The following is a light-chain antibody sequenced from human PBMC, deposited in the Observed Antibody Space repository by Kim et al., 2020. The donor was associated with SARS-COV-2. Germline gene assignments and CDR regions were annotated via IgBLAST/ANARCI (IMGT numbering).Light chain of an antibody. CDR1: NIESKS. CDR2: YDS. J-gene: IGLJ2*01. CDR3: QVWDSSSDHVV. Sequence: PGKPARSTCGGNNIESKSVHWYQQKPGQAPVLVIYYDSDRPSGIPERFSGSNSGNTATLTISRVEAGDEADYYCQVWDSSSDHVVFGGGTQLTVL. V-gene: IGLV3-21*04.